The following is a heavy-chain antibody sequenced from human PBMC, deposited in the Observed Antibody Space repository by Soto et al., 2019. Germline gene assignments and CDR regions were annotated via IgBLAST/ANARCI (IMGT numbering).Heavy chain of an antibody. V-gene: IGHV4-31*03. CDR3: ARVLGCSGGSCYVNWFDP. CDR1: GGSISSGGYY. Sequence: SETLSLTCTVSGGSISSGGYYWSWIRQHPGKGLEWIGYIYYSGSTYYNPSLKSRVTISVDTSKNQFSQKLSSVTAADTAVYYCARVLGCSGGSCYVNWFDPWGQGTLVTVSS. CDR2: IYYSGST. J-gene: IGHJ5*02. D-gene: IGHD2-15*01.